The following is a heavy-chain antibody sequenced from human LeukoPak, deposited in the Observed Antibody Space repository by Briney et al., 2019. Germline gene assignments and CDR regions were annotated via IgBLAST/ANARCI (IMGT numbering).Heavy chain of an antibody. Sequence: GGSLRLSCAASGFTFDDYGMSWVRQAPGKGLEWVSGINWNGGSTGYADSVKGRFTISRDNAKNSLYLRMNSLRAEDTALYYCAANVGVELDLSFDYWGQGTLVTVSS. CDR2: INWNGGST. J-gene: IGHJ4*02. CDR3: AANVGVELDLSFDY. V-gene: IGHV3-20*04. D-gene: IGHD1-7*01. CDR1: GFTFDDYG.